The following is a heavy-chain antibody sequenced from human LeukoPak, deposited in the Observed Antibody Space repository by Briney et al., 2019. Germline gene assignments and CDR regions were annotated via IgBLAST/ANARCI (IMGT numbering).Heavy chain of an antibody. Sequence: EGSLRLSCAASGFTFSSYSMNWVRQAPGKGLEWISGISGSGASTYYADSVKGRFTISRDDSRNTLYLQMNSLRGDDTAVYYCAKDVGKWESLHFFDYWGQGTLVTVSS. CDR3: AKDVGKWESLHFFDY. J-gene: IGHJ4*02. V-gene: IGHV3-23*01. CDR1: GFTFSSYS. CDR2: ISGSGAST. D-gene: IGHD1-26*01.